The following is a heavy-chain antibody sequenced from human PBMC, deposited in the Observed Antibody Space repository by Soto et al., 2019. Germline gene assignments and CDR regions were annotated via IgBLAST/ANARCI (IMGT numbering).Heavy chain of an antibody. Sequence: QITLKESGPTLVEPTQTLTLTCSFSGFSLTNSGVGVGWFRQAPGKALECLGIIYWDNDRRYNPSLKTRLTITKDTSKNQVVLSMTYMEPVDTGTYYCAHRVSYSAGDVCWFDSWGQGTPVTVS. CDR1: GFSLTNSGVG. CDR2: IYWDNDR. CDR3: AHRVSYSAGDVCWFDS. V-gene: IGHV2-5*02. J-gene: IGHJ5*01. D-gene: IGHD2-15*01.